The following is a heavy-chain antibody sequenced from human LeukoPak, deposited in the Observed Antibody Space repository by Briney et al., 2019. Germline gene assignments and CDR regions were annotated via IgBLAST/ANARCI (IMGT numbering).Heavy chain of an antibody. CDR2: MQPKSGNT. D-gene: IGHD3-10*01. CDR1: GYTFTNYD. V-gene: IGHV1-8*01. Sequence: ASVKVSCMASGYTFTNYDINWVRQATGQGLEWMGWMQPKSGNTDYAQKFQGRVTMTRNTSISTAYMELTSLRSDDTAVYCCARGHGSGIDPWGQGTLVTVSS. CDR3: ARGHGSGIDP. J-gene: IGHJ5*02.